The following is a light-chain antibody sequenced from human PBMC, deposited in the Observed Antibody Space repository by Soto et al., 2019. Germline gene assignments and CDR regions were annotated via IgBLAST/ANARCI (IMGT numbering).Light chain of an antibody. CDR1: NIGSKS. CDR2: DDN. Sequence: SYELTQPPSVSVAPGQTARITCGGNNIGSKSVHWYQQRPGQAPVLIVYDDNIRPSGIPERFSGSNSGNAATLTISRVEAGDEADYYCQVWDDTSDHVVFGVGTKVTVL. V-gene: IGLV3-21*02. J-gene: IGLJ2*01. CDR3: QVWDDTSDHVV.